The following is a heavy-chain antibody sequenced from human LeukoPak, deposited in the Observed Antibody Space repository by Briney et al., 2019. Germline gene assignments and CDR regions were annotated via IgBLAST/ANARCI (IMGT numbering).Heavy chain of an antibody. CDR1: GGSFSAYY. V-gene: IGHV4-34*01. CDR2: INHSGST. J-gene: IGHJ4*02. D-gene: IGHD6-19*01. CDR3: ARAVSGRFDY. Sequence: SETLSLTCAVYGGSFSAYYWSWIRQPPGKGLEWIGEINHSGSTNYNPSLKSRVTISVDTSKNQLSLKLSSVTAADTAIYYCARAVSGRFDYWGQGTLVTVSS.